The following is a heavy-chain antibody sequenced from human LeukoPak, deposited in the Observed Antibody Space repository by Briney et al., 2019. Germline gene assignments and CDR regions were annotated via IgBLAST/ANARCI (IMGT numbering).Heavy chain of an antibody. D-gene: IGHD3-22*01. CDR1: GGTFSSYA. J-gene: IGHJ1*01. V-gene: IGHV1-69*05. CDR3: ARAGFVTYDSSGYWSYFQH. CDR2: IIPIFGTA. Sequence: SVKVSCKXSGGTFSSYAISWVRQAPGQGLERMGGIIPIFGTANYAQKFQGRVTITTDESTSTAYMELSSLRSEDTAVYYCARAGFVTYDSSGYWSYFQHWGQGTLVTVSS.